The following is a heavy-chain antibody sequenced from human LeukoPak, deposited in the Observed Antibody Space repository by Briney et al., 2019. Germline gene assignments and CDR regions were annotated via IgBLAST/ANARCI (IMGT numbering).Heavy chain of an antibody. V-gene: IGHV3-48*03. CDR3: ARGILLAAAHLDY. D-gene: IGHD3-3*01. CDR2: ISSSGSTI. Sequence: GGSLRLSCAASGFTFSSYEMNWVRQAPGKGLEWVSYISSSGSTIYYADSVKGRFTISRDNAKNSLYLQMNSLRAEDTAVYYCARGILLAAAHLDYWGQGTLVTVSS. J-gene: IGHJ4*02. CDR1: GFTFSSYE.